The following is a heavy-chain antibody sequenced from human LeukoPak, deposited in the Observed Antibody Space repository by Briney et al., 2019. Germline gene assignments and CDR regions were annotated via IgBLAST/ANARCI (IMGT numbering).Heavy chain of an antibody. Sequence: GGSLRLSCAASGFTSSSYALNWVRQAPGKGLEWVATVSGSGDRMYHADSVKGRFTISRDNSKNTIYLQMNSLRAEDTALYYCAKAAAAPGFDFWGQRTLVTVSS. D-gene: IGHD6-13*01. J-gene: IGHJ4*02. CDR2: VSGSGDRM. V-gene: IGHV3-23*01. CDR3: AKAAAAPGFDF. CDR1: GFTSSSYA.